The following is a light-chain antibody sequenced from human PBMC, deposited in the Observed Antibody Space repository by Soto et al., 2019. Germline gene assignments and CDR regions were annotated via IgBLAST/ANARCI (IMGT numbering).Light chain of an antibody. CDR1: QGIRSA. CDR3: LLDYAYLWA. V-gene: IGKV1-6*01. J-gene: IGKJ1*01. Sequence: AIQVTQSPSSLSASVGDRVTITCRTSQGIRSALGWYQQKPGKVPKLLIYAASTLQSGVPSRFSGSGSGRDFTLTISSLQPEDFATYYCLLDYAYLWALGQGTKVEIK. CDR2: AAS.